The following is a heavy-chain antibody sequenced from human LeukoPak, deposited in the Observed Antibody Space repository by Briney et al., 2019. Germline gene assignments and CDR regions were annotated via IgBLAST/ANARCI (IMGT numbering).Heavy chain of an antibody. J-gene: IGHJ4*02. Sequence: RIIPILGIANYAQKFQGRVTITADKSTSTAYMELSSLRSEDTAVYYCARDRSYGDYVGFDYWGQGTLVTVSS. V-gene: IGHV1-69*04. CDR3: ARDRSYGDYVGFDY. CDR2: IIPILGIA. D-gene: IGHD4-17*01.